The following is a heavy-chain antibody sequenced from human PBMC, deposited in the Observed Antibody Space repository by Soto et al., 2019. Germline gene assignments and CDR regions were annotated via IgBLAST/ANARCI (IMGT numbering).Heavy chain of an antibody. CDR2: IVVGSGNT. CDR1: GFTFTSSA. D-gene: IGHD2-2*01. V-gene: IGHV1-58*02. J-gene: IGHJ6*02. CDR3: ASSPRGYCSSTSCRELGNYYGMDV. Sequence: ASVKVSCKASGFTFTSSAMQWVRQARGQRLEWIGWIVVGSGNTNYAQKFQERVTITRDMSTSTAYMELSSLRSEDTAMYYCASSPRGYCSSTSCRELGNYYGMDVWGQGTTVTVSS.